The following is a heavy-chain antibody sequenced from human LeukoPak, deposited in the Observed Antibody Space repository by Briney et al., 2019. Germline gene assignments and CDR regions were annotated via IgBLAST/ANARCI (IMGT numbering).Heavy chain of an antibody. Sequence: GGSLRLSCAASGFIFSSYSMSWVRQAPGKGLEWVSVITGSGGNTYYADSVKGRFTISKDNPKNTVYLQMSSLRADDTAVYYCARNFYCGGDCAISYFDYWGQGTLVTVSS. V-gene: IGHV3-23*01. CDR3: ARNFYCGGDCAISYFDY. CDR1: GFIFSSYS. CDR2: ITGSGGNT. J-gene: IGHJ4*02. D-gene: IGHD2-21*02.